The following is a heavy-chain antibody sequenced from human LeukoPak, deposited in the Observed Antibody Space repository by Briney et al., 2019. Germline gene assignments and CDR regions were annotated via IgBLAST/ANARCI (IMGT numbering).Heavy chain of an antibody. J-gene: IGHJ4*02. CDR3: AKGRGYCSSTSCSRAYYFDY. CDR1: GFRFSSYG. Sequence: WGSLRLSCASSGFRFSSYGLSWVRQAPGEGLEWVSSISGSYGSTYYADSVRGRFTVSRDNSKNTLYLQMNSLRAEDTAVYYCAKGRGYCSSTSCSRAYYFDYWGQGTLVTVSS. V-gene: IGHV3-23*01. CDR2: ISGSYGST. D-gene: IGHD2-2*01.